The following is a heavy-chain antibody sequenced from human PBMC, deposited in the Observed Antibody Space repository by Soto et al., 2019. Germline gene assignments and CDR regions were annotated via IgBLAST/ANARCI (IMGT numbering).Heavy chain of an antibody. Sequence: QVQLVESGGGVVQPGRSLRLSCAASGFTFSSYAMHWVRQAPGKGLEWVAVISYDGSNKYYADSVKGRFTISRDNSKNTLYLQMNSLRAEDTAVYYCARDPSPLRSGDYDYYGMDVWGQGTTVTVSS. J-gene: IGHJ6*02. CDR1: GFTFSSYA. CDR2: ISYDGSNK. V-gene: IGHV3-30-3*01. CDR3: ARDPSPLRSGDYDYYGMDV. D-gene: IGHD2-15*01.